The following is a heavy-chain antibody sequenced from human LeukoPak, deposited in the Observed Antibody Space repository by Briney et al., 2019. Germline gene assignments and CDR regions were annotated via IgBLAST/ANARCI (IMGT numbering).Heavy chain of an antibody. V-gene: IGHV3-53*05. J-gene: IGHJ4*02. D-gene: IGHD1-26*01. CDR2: IYSGGSI. CDR3: ARGPPGGRWLVYWFDY. Sequence: GWSLRLSCAASGFTVSSNYMSWVRQAPGKGLEWVSSIYSGGSIYYADSVKGRFTISRDNSKNTLYLQMNSLRTEDTAVYYCARGPPGGRWLVYWFDYWGQGTLVTVSS. CDR1: GFTVSSNY.